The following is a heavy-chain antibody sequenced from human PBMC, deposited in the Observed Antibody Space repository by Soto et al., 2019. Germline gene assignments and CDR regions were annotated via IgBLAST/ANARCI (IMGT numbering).Heavy chain of an antibody. CDR1: GFTFSSHW. CDR3: ARESSIFGVVNSYYFDY. Sequence: PGASLRLSCAASGFTFSSHWMSWVRQAPGKGLEWVANIKQDGSEKYYVDSVKGRFTISRDNAKNSLYLQMNSLRAEDTAVYYCARESSIFGVVNSYYFDYWGQGT. CDR2: IKQDGSEK. D-gene: IGHD3-3*01. J-gene: IGHJ4*02. V-gene: IGHV3-7*01.